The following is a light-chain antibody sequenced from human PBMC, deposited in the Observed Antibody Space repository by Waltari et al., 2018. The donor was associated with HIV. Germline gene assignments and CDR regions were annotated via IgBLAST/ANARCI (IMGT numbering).Light chain of an antibody. CDR2: DAS. CDR3: QQRTNWPLT. Sequence: EIVMTQSPATLSVSPGPRATVSCSASQSISSNLAWYQQRPGQAPRLLVYDASTRVAGIPARFRASGFATEFTLTISSLQSEDFALYYCQQRTNWPLTFGGGTKVEI. J-gene: IGKJ4*01. V-gene: IGKV3-15*01. CDR1: QSISSN.